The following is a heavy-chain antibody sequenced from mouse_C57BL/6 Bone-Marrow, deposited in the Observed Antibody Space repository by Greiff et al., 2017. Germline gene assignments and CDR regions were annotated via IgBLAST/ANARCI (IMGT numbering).Heavy chain of an antibody. J-gene: IGHJ2*01. V-gene: IGHV1-64*01. Sequence: QVQLQQPGAELVKPGASVKLSCKASGYTFTSYWMHWVKQRPGQGLEWIGMIHPNSGSTNYNEKFKSKATLNVDKSSSTAYIQLSSLTSEDSAGYCGARSGAYCDSWGQGNTRTVAS. D-gene: IGHD3-1*01. CDR1: GYTFTSYW. CDR2: IHPNSGST. CDR3: ARSGAYCDS.